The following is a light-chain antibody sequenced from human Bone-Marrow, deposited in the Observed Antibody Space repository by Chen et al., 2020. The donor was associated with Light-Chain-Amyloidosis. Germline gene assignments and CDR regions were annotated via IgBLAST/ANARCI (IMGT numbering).Light chain of an antibody. CDR3: QCYQGRRQGV. V-gene: IGLV6-57*01. CDR2: EDD. J-gene: IGLJ3*02. CDR1: SGSIATNY. Sequence: NFMLTQPHSVSESPGKTVIISCTRSSGSIATNYVQWYQQRPGSSPTTVIYEDDQRPSGVPDRLTGDSDRPSNAASLTICGLQTEDEADSYWQCYQGRRQGVFGGGSKLTGL.